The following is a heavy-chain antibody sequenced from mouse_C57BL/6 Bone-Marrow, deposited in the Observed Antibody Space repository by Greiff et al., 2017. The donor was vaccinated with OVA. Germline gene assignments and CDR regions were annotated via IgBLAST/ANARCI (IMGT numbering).Heavy chain of an antibody. V-gene: IGHV1-59*01. CDR2: IDPSDSYT. D-gene: IGHD5-5*01. J-gene: IGHJ2*01. CDR3: ALPLDY. Sequence: QVQLQQPGAELVRPGPSVKLSCKASGYTFTSYWMHWVKQRPGQGLEWIGVIDPSDSYTNYNQKFKGKATLTVDTSSSTAYMQLSSLTSEDSAVYYCALPLDYWGQGTTLTVSS. CDR1: GYTFTSYW.